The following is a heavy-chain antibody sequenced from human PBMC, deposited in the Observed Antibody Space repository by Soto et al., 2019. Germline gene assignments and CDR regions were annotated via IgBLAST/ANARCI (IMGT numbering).Heavy chain of an antibody. Sequence: GGSLRLSCAASGFIFSSYALSWVRQAPGKGLEWVSAISGSGTTTYYADSVKGRFTFSRDNSKNMLYLQMNSLRAEDTAVYYCAKDPPVPLARVDYWGQGTLVTVSS. V-gene: IGHV3-23*01. D-gene: IGHD6-19*01. CDR2: ISGSGTTT. CDR1: GFIFSSYA. CDR3: AKDPPVPLARVDY. J-gene: IGHJ4*02.